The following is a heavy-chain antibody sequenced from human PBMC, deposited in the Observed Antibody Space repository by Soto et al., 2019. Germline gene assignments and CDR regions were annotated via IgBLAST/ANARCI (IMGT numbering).Heavy chain of an antibody. CDR1: GFNFMNYA. Sequence: PGGSLSLSCAASGFNFMNYAMNWVRQAPGKGLEWVSAISGGGGSTYYADSVKGRFTISRDNSKNTLYLQMNSLRAEDTAVYYCAKGGFYGYNSFDYWGQGTLVTVSS. V-gene: IGHV3-23*01. D-gene: IGHD5-18*01. CDR3: AKGGFYGYNSFDY. CDR2: ISGGGGST. J-gene: IGHJ4*02.